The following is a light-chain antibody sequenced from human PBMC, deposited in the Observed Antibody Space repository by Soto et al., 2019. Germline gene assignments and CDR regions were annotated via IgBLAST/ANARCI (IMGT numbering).Light chain of an antibody. J-gene: IGKJ1*01. CDR3: QQYDTYPWT. CDR2: KAS. V-gene: IGKV1-5*03. CDR1: QSINIW. Sequence: DIQMTQSPSTLSASIGDRVTITCRASQSINIWLAWYQQKPGKAPKLLIYKASSLESGVPSRFSRSGSGTQFTLTISSLQPDDFATDHCQQYDTYPWTFGLGTKVEIK.